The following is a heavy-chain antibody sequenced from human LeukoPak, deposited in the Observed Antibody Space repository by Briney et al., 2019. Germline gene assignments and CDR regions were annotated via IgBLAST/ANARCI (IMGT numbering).Heavy chain of an antibody. Sequence: ASVKVSCKASGYTFTSYGISWVRQAPGQGLEWMGWISAYNGNTNYAQKLQGRVTMTTDTSTSTAYMELRSLRSDDTAVYYCASCSGGSCYRRPFDYWGQGTLVTVSS. V-gene: IGHV1-18*01. CDR3: ASCSGGSCYRRPFDY. J-gene: IGHJ4*02. CDR1: GYTFTSYG. CDR2: ISAYNGNT. D-gene: IGHD2-15*01.